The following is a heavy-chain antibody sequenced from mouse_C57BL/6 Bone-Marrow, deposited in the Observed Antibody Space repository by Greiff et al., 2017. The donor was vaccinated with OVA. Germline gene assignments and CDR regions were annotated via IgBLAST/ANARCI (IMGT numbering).Heavy chain of an antibody. CDR1: GYTFTDYY. J-gene: IGHJ3*01. D-gene: IGHD2-5*01. CDR2: INPNNGGT. CDR3: AREGVYSNAWFAY. V-gene: IGHV1-26*01. Sequence: EVQLQQSGPELVKPGASVKISCKASGYTFTDYYMNWVKQSHGKSLEWIGDINPNNGGTSYNQKFKGKATLTVDKSSSTAYMELRSLTSEDSAVYDCAREGVYSNAWFAYWGQGTLVTVSA.